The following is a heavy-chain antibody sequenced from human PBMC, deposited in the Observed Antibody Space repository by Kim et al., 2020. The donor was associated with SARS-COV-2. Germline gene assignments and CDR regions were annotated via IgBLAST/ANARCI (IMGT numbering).Heavy chain of an antibody. J-gene: IGHJ3*02. CDR3: AVEMATIAPSDAFDI. V-gene: IGHV3-30-3*01. CDR1: GFTFSSYA. Sequence: GGSLRLSCAASGFTFSSYAMHWVRQAPGKGLEWVAVISYDGSNKYYADSVKGRFTISRDNSKNTLYLQMNSLRAEDTAVYYCAVEMATIAPSDAFDIWGQGTMVTVSS. CDR2: ISYDGSNK. D-gene: IGHD5-12*01.